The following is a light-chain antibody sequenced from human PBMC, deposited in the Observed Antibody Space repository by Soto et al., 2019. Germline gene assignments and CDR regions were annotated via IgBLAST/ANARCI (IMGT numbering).Light chain of an antibody. J-gene: IGKJ1*01. Sequence: EIVMTQSPATLSVSPGERATLSCRASQGIKDYVAWFQQKPGQAPRLLIYGASTRATAIPARFSGSGSGTEFTLSISSLQSEDFAVYYCQQYNTWPRTFGQGTKVET. V-gene: IGKV3-15*01. CDR2: GAS. CDR3: QQYNTWPRT. CDR1: QGIKDY.